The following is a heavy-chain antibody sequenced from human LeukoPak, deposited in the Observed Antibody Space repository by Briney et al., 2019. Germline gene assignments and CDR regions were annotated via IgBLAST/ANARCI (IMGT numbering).Heavy chain of an antibody. D-gene: IGHD4-17*01. Sequence: GGSLRLSCAASGFTFSSYGMHWVRQAPGKGLEWVAVISYDGSNKYYADSVKGRFTISRDNSKNTLYLQMNGLRAEDTAVYYCAKPSIQDYGDYFDAFDIWRQGTMVTVSS. CDR2: ISYDGSNK. CDR3: AKPSIQDYGDYFDAFDI. V-gene: IGHV3-30*18. J-gene: IGHJ3*02. CDR1: GFTFSSYG.